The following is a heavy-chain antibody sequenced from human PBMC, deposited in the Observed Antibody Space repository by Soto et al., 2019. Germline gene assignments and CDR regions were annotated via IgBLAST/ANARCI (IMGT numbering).Heavy chain of an antibody. CDR1: GFTFSSYA. J-gene: IGHJ6*02. CDR3: ANRIYGSGSPYYYGMDV. D-gene: IGHD3-10*01. CDR2: ISGSGGST. V-gene: IGHV3-23*01. Sequence: QPGGSLRLSCAASGFTFSSYAMSWVRQAPGKGLEWVSAISGSGGSTYYADSVKGRFTISRDNSKNTLYLQMNSLRAEDTAVYYCANRIYGSGSPYYYGMDVWGQGTTVTVSS.